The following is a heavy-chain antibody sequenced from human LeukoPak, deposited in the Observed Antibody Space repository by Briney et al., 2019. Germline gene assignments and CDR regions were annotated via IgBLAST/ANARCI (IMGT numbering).Heavy chain of an antibody. CDR3: ARDHGYSSGWADYYGMDV. CDR1: GGSITSYY. J-gene: IGHJ6*02. Sequence: SETLSLTCTVSGGSITSYYWSWIRQPPGKGLEWIGYIYYSGSTNYNPSLKSRVTISVDTSKNQFSLKLSSVTAADTAVYYCARDHGYSSGWADYYGMDVWGQGTTVTVSS. D-gene: IGHD6-19*01. CDR2: IYYSGST. V-gene: IGHV4-59*01.